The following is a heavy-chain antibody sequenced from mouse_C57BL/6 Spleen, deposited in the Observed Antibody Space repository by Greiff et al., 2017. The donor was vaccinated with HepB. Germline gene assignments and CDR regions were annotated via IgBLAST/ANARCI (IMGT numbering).Heavy chain of an antibody. V-gene: IGHV1-82*01. CDR1: GYAFSSSW. Sequence: VQLQQSGPELVKPGASVKISCKASGYAFSSSWMNWVKQRPGKGLEWIGRIYPGDGDTNYNGKVKGKATLTADKSSSTAYMQLSSLTSEDSAVYFCARWEERGYFDYWGQSTTLTVSS. D-gene: IGHD4-1*01. CDR3: ARWEERGYFDY. J-gene: IGHJ2*01. CDR2: IYPGDGDT.